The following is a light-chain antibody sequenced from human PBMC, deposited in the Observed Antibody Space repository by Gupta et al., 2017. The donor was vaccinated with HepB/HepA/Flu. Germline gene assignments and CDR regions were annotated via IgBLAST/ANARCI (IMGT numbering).Light chain of an antibody. CDR1: QSVIYSSNQKNH. V-gene: IGKV4-1*01. J-gene: IGKJ4*01. CDR3: QQYYGVPLT. CDR2: WAS. Sequence: DIVLTQSPDSLALSLGERATINCKSSQSVIYSSNQKNHLTLYQQKPGQPPKLLIYWASTRESGVPDRFSGSGSGTDFTLTISSLQAEDVALYFCQQYYGVPLTFGGGTKVEI.